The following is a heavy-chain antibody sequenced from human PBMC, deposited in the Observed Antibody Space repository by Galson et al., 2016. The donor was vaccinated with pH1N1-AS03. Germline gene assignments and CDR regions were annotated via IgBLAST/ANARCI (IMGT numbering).Heavy chain of an antibody. D-gene: IGHD2-2*01. CDR2: IYHSGST. CDR3: ARAGADIVVVPAGWFDP. Sequence: IGSIYHSGSTYYNPSLKSRVTISVDTSKNQFSLKLSSVTAADTAVYYCARAGADIVVVPAGWFDPWGQGTLVTVSS. V-gene: IGHV4-38-2*02. J-gene: IGHJ5*02.